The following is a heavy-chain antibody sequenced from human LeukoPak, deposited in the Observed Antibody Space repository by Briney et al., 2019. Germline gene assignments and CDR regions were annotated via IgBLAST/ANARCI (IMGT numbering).Heavy chain of an antibody. J-gene: IGHJ6*02. Sequence: GGSLRLSCAASGFVVSNNYMTWVRQAPGKGLEWFSVNYSDGSTYYADFVKGRFTISRDISNNTVHLQMNSLSAADTAVYYCATNIVGGSHAQWLASYYYYGMDVWGPGATVTVSS. V-gene: IGHV3-53*01. CDR3: ATNIVGGSHAQWLASYYYYGMDV. CDR2: NYSDGST. D-gene: IGHD6-19*01. CDR1: GFVVSNNY.